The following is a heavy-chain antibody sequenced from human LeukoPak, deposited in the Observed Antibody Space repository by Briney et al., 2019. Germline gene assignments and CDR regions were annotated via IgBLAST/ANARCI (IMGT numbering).Heavy chain of an antibody. V-gene: IGHV4-59*01. CDR2: IYYRGST. CDR3: AGAISNWFDP. J-gene: IGHJ5*02. Sequence: VQPSETLSLTCTVSGGSISTYYWSWLRQSPGKGLEWIGYIYYRGSTNYNPSLESRVTISIDTSENQFSLRLNSVTAADTAVYFCAGAISNWFDPWGQGTLVTVSS. CDR1: GGSISTYY.